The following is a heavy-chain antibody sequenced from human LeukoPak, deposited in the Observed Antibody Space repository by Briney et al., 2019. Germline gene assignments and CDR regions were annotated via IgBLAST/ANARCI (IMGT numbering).Heavy chain of an antibody. CDR2: ISAYNGNT. V-gene: IGHV1-18*01. CDR1: GYTFTSYG. CDR3: ARVGNSGSYRIDAFDI. D-gene: IGHD1-26*01. J-gene: IGHJ3*02. Sequence: ASVKVSCKASGYTFTSYGISWVRQAPGQGLEWMGWISAYNGNTNYAQKLQGRVTMTTDTSTSTAYMELSSLRSEDTAVYYCARVGNSGSYRIDAFDIWGQGTMVTVSS.